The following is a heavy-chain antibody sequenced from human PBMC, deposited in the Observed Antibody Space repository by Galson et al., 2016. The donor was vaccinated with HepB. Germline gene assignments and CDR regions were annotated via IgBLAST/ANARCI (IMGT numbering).Heavy chain of an antibody. D-gene: IGHD6-19*01. CDR1: GSTVSSSA. J-gene: IGHJ5*02. Sequence: SLRLSCAASGSTVSSSAMSWVRQAPGKGLEWVSSIRVSGGSTFYADSVKGRFTISTDTSKSTLYLQMNSLRAEDTAIYYCAKCSVYSSGWCNSFDPWGQGTPVIVSS. CDR3: AKCSVYSSGWCNSFDP. V-gene: IGHV3-23*01. CDR2: IRVSGGST.